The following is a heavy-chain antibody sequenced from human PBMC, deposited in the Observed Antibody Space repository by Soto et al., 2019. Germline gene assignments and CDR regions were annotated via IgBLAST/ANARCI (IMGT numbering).Heavy chain of an antibody. D-gene: IGHD5-12*01. V-gene: IGHV3-73*01. Sequence: GGSLRLSCAASGFSFIGSSMHWVRQASGKGLEWVGRMRSRANSYATTYAESVKGRFTISRDDSKNTAYLQMNSLKTEDTAVYYCTTSGYDKFVDYWGQGILVTSPQ. CDR2: MRSRANSYAT. CDR3: TTSGYDKFVDY. J-gene: IGHJ4*02. CDR1: GFSFIGSS.